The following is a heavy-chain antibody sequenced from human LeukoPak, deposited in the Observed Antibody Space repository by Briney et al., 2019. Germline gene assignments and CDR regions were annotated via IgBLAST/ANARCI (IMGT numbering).Heavy chain of an antibody. CDR1: GFTFSSYA. D-gene: IGHD6-19*01. Sequence: QAGGSLRLSCAASGFTFSSYAMSWVRQAPGKGLEWVSAISGSGGSTYYADSVKGRFTISRDNSKNTLYLQMNSLRAEDTAVYYCAKDREQWLEGDWFDPWGQGTLVTVSS. V-gene: IGHV3-23*01. CDR3: AKDREQWLEGDWFDP. CDR2: ISGSGGST. J-gene: IGHJ5*02.